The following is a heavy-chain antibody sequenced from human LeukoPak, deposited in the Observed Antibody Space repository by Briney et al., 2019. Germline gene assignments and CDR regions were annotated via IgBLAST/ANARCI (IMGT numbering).Heavy chain of an antibody. CDR2: ISAYNGNT. D-gene: IGHD5-18*01. Sequence: ASVKVSCKASGYTFTSYDINWVRQATGQGLEWMGWISAYNGNTNYAQKLQGGVTMTTDTSTSTAYMELRSLRSDDTAVYYCARGLHRAGFDYWGQGTLVTVSS. CDR3: ARGLHRAGFDY. CDR1: GYTFTSYD. V-gene: IGHV1-18*01. J-gene: IGHJ4*02.